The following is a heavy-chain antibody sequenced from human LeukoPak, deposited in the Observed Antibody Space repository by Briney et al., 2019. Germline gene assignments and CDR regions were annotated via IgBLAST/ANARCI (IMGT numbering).Heavy chain of an antibody. CDR3: ARYKFHNYFDP. CDR1: GDSVSSSPYY. V-gene: IGHV4-61*01. J-gene: IGHJ5*02. D-gene: IGHD5-24*01. CDR2: TFSTST. Sequence: SETLSLTCSVSGDSVSSSPYYWGWIRQPPGKGLEWIGNTFSTSTLYNASLRSRITILVDTSKNQFSLKLTSATAADTAIYYCARYKFHNYFDPWGQGTLVVVSS.